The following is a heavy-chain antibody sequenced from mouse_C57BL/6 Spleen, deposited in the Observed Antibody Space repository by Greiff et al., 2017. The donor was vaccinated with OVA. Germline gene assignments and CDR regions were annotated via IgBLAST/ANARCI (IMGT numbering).Heavy chain of an antibody. V-gene: IGHV1-26*01. CDR2: INPNNGGT. D-gene: IGHD2-5*01. CDR1: GYTFTDYY. CDR3: ARISNDAMDY. J-gene: IGHJ4*01. Sequence: EVQLQQSGPELVKPGASVKISCKASGYTFTDYYMNWVKQSHGKSLEWIGDINPNNGGTSYNQKFKGKATLTVDKSSSTAYMELRSLTSEDSAVYYCARISNDAMDYWGQGTSVTVSS.